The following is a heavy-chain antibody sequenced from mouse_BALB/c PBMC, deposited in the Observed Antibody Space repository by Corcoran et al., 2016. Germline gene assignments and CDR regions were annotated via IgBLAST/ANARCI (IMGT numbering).Heavy chain of an antibody. CDR1: GYTFTTAG. V-gene: IGHV9-4*02. J-gene: IGHJ2*01. CDR3: ARSDYYGSSPDY. Sequence: QIKLVQFGPELKKPGETVRISCKDSGYTFTTAGMQWVQKMPGKGLKWIGWINTHSGVPKYAEDFKGRFAFSLETSASTAYLQISNLKNEDTATYFCARSDYYGSSPDYWGQGTTLTVSS. D-gene: IGHD1-1*01. CDR2: INTHSGVP.